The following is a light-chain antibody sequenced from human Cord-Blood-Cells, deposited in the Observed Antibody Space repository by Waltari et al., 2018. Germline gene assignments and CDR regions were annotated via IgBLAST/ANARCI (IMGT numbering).Light chain of an antibody. Sequence: QSALTQPASVSGSPGQSITISCTGTSSDVGGYNYVSWYQQHPGKAPKLMIYEVSKRPSGVSNRFSGSKSGNTASLTISGLQAEDEADYYCSSYTSSSTYVFGTGTEVTVL. J-gene: IGLJ1*01. CDR3: SSYTSSSTYV. V-gene: IGLV2-14*01. CDR1: SSDVGGYNY. CDR2: EVS.